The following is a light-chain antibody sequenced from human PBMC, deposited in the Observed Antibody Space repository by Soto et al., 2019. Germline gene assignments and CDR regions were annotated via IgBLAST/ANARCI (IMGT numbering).Light chain of an antibody. CDR3: ATWDDSLNGYV. CDR2: RDN. CDR1: RSNIGKNY. J-gene: IGLJ1*01. Sequence: HSVLTQPPSASGTPGQRVSISCSGSRSNIGKNYVYWLQQLPGTAPKLLIYRDNQRPSGVPDRFSGSRSGTSASLAISGLRSEDEADYFCATWDDSLNGYVFGTGTKV. V-gene: IGLV1-47*01.